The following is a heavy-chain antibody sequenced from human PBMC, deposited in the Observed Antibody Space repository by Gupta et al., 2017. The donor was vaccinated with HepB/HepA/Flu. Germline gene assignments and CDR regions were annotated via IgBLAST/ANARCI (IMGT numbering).Heavy chain of an antibody. V-gene: IGHV3-49*05. D-gene: IGHD1-1*01. CDR1: GFTLGDYA. Sequence: EVHLVESGGGLVNPGRSLRLSCTASGFTLGDYAMSWFRQTPGKGLEWVGFIRSRTYGGTTEYAASVKGRFTISRDDSKSIAYLQMNSLKTEDTAVYYCTRVDSGAYINYFDYWGQGTLVTVSS. CDR2: IRSRTYGGTT. CDR3: TRVDSGAYINYFDY. J-gene: IGHJ4*02.